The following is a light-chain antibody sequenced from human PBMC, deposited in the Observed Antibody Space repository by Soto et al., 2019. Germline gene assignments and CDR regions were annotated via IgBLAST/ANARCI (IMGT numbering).Light chain of an antibody. CDR2: AAS. J-gene: IGKJ2*01. Sequence: DIQLTQSPSFLSASVGDRVTINCRARQGISRYVAWYQQKPGKAPKLLIYAASTLQSGVPSRFSGRGSGTEFTLTISSLQPADFATYYCQQLNSYLYTFGQGTKLEIK. CDR1: QGISRY. CDR3: QQLNSYLYT. V-gene: IGKV1-9*01.